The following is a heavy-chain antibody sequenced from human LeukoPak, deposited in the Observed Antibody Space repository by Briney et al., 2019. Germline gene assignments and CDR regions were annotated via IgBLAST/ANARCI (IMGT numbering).Heavy chain of an antibody. J-gene: IGHJ4*02. CDR1: GFTFSSYW. D-gene: IGHD6-13*01. CDR3: ALGTRGSSWSYYFDY. CDR2: IKQDGSEK. Sequence: PGGSLRLSCAASGFTFSSYWMSWVRQAPGKGLEWVANIKQDGSEKYYVDSVKGRFTISRDNSKNTLYLQMNSLRAEDTAVYYCALGTRGSSWSYYFDYWGQGTLVTVSS. V-gene: IGHV3-7*03.